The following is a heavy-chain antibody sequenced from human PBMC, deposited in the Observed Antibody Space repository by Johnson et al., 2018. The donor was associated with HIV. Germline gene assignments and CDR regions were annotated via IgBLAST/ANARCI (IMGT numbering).Heavy chain of an antibody. CDR1: GFIFSDYY. V-gene: IGHV3-11*04. CDR2: ISSSGSAI. Sequence: QVQLVESGGGVVQPGESLRLSCAASGFIFSDYYMNWIRQAPGKGLEWVSYISSSGSAIFYADSVKGRFTISRDNAKNSLSLQMTSLRAEDTAVYYCAREMGWEDAFDIWGQGTMVTVSS. CDR3: AREMGWEDAFDI. D-gene: IGHD6-19*01. J-gene: IGHJ3*02.